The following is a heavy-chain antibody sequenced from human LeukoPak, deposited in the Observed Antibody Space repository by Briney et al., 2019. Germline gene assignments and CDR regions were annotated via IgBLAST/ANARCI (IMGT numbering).Heavy chain of an antibody. J-gene: IGHJ4*02. CDR3: ASWAQWELLRNY. CDR2: IYYSGST. CDR1: GGSISSSSYY. Sequence: SETLSLTCTVSGGSISSSSYYWGWIRQPPGKGLEWIGSIYYSGSTYYNPSLKSRVTISVDTSKNQFSLKLSSVTAADTAVYYCASWAQWELLRNYWGQGTLVTVSS. D-gene: IGHD1-26*01. V-gene: IGHV4-39*07.